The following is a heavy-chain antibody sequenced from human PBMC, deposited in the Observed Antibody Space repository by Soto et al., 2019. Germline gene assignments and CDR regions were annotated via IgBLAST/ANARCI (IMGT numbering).Heavy chain of an antibody. J-gene: IGHJ4*02. CDR2: ISAYNGNT. Sequence: ASVKVSCKASGYTFTSYGISWVRQAPGQGLEWMGWISAYNGNTNYAQKLQGRVTMTTDTSTSTAYMELRSLRSGDTAVYYCARDQPAIRLDHSGWPIWGQGTLVTVSS. V-gene: IGHV1-18*04. CDR3: ARDQPAIRLDHSGWPI. D-gene: IGHD6-19*01. CDR1: GYTFTSYG.